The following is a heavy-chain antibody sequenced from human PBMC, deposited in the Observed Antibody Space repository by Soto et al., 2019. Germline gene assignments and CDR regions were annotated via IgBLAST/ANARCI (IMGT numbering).Heavy chain of an antibody. D-gene: IGHD3-22*01. Sequence: SVKVSCKASGGTFSSYAISWVRQAPGQGLEWMGGIIPIFGTANYAQKFQGRVTITADESTSTAYMELTSLRSEDTAVYYCARMPEDSSGYYSVGAFDIWGQGTMVTVSS. CDR2: IIPIFGTA. CDR1: GGTFSSYA. V-gene: IGHV1-69*13. CDR3: ARMPEDSSGYYSVGAFDI. J-gene: IGHJ3*02.